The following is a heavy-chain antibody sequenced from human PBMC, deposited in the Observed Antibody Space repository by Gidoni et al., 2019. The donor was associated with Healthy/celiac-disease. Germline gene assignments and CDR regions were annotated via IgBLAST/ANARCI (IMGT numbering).Heavy chain of an antibody. CDR1: GFTFSSYG. CDR2: RWYDGSNK. J-gene: IGHJ4*02. V-gene: IGHV3-33*01. CDR3: ARDGRAYSYGPFDY. D-gene: IGHD5-18*01. Sequence: QVQLVESGGGVVQPGRSLRLSCAASGFTFSSYGMHWVRQAPGKGLEWVAVRWYDGSNKYYADSVKGRFTISRDNSKNTLYLQMNSLRAEDTAVYYCARDGRAYSYGPFDYWGQGTLVTVSS.